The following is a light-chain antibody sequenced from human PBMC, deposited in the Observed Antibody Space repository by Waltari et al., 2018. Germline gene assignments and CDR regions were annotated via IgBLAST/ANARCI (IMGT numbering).Light chain of an antibody. CDR2: AAT. CDR3: QQSYSTPNT. V-gene: IGKV1-39*01. J-gene: IGKJ2*01. CDR1: QSISSD. Sequence: DIQMTQSPSSLSVSVGARVTITCRASQSISSDLNWYQVKAGRAPKLLISAATNLESEGPSRFSGGGSGTDFTLTISSLQPEDFATYFCQQSYSTPNTFGQGTKLEIK.